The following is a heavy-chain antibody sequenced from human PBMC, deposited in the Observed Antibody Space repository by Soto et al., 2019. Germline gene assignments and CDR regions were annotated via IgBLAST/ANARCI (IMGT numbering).Heavy chain of an antibody. J-gene: IGHJ4*02. V-gene: IGHV3-23*01. CDR2: ISGSGVST. CDR1: GFTFSSYA. CDR3: AKGGPYYYDSSGYYDY. D-gene: IGHD3-22*01. Sequence: PGGSLRLSCAASGFTFSSYAMSWVRQAPGKGLEWVSTISGSGVSTYYADSVKGRFTISRDNSKNTLYLQVNSLRAEDTAVYYCAKGGPYYYDSSGYYDYWGQGTLVTVSS.